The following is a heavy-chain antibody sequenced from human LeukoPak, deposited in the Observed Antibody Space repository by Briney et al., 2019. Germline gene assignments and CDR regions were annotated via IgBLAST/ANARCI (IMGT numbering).Heavy chain of an antibody. J-gene: IGHJ3*02. Sequence: ASVKVSCKASGYTFTSYDINWVRQATGQGLEWMGWMSPNSGDTGYAQKFQGRVTMTRNTSISTAYLGLSSLRSDDTAIYYCARGEGLQMIVVPFDIWGQGTMVTVSS. D-gene: IGHD3-22*01. V-gene: IGHV1-8*01. CDR2: MSPNSGDT. CDR3: ARGEGLQMIVVPFDI. CDR1: GYTFTSYD.